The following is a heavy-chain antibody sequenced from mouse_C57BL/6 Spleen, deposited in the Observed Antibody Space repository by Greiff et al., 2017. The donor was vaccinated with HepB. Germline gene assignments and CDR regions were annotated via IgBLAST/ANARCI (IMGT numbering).Heavy chain of an antibody. V-gene: IGHV1-64*01. Sequence: QVQLQQPGAELVKPGASVKLSCKASGYTFTSYWMHWVKQRPGQGLEWIGMIHPNSGSTNYNEKFKSKATLTVDKSSSTAYIQLSSLTSEDSAVYYCARNLYYGKGDYYAMDYWGQGTSVTVSS. CDR3: ARNLYYGKGDYYAMDY. CDR2: IHPNSGST. D-gene: IGHD2-1*01. J-gene: IGHJ4*01. CDR1: GYTFTSYW.